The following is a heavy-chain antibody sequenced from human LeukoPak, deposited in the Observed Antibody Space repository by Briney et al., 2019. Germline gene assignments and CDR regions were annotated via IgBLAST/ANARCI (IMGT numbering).Heavy chain of an antibody. CDR2: ISWNSGSI. CDR3: AKGLSSIAARGSLDY. Sequence: PGGSLRLSCAASGFTFDDYAMHWVRQAPGKGLEWVSGISWNSGSIGYADSVKGRFTISRDNAKNSLYLQMNSLGAEDMALYYCAKGLSSIAARGSLDYWGQGTLVTVSS. D-gene: IGHD6-6*01. J-gene: IGHJ4*02. V-gene: IGHV3-9*03. CDR1: GFTFDDYA.